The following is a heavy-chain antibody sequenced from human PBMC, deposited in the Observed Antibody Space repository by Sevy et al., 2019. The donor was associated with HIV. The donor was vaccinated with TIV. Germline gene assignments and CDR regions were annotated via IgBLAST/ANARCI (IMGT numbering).Heavy chain of an antibody. V-gene: IGHV3-9*01. CDR1: GFTFDDSA. J-gene: IGHJ6*02. CDR3: AKALTSFRGMGV. Sequence: GGSLRLSCAASGFTFDDSAMHWVRQAPGKGLEWVSTIKWNSITIGYADSVKGRFTISRDNAKNSLYLQMNSLRAEDTALYYCAKALTSFRGMGVWGQGITVTVS. D-gene: IGHD3-16*01. CDR2: IKWNSITI.